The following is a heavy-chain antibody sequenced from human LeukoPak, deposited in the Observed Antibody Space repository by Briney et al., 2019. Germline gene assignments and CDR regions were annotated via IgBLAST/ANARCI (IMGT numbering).Heavy chain of an antibody. V-gene: IGHV3-23*01. J-gene: IGHJ4*02. CDR3: ARDSPVLTY. CDR2: ITDSGDGT. D-gene: IGHD1-20*01. CDR1: GFTFTSHS. Sequence: GGSLRLSCAASGFTFTSHSLSWVRQAPGKGLEWVSAITDSGDGTYYSDSVQGRFTISRDSSKNTLYLQMNSLRVEDTAVYYCARDSPVLTYWGQGTLVTVSS.